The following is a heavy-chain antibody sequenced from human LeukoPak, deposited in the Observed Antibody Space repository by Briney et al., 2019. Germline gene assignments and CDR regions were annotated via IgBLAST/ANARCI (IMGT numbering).Heavy chain of an antibody. D-gene: IGHD3-22*01. V-gene: IGHV3-33*01. J-gene: IGHJ4*02. CDR2: IWYDGSNR. Sequence: GGSLRLSCAASGFTFSTYGMHWVRQAPGKGLEWVAVIWYDGSNRYYADSVKGRFSISRDNSKSTLYLEMNSLRADDTAVYYCARDRLTMMRSNRINWGQGTLVTVSS. CDR1: GFTFSTYG. CDR3: ARDRLTMMRSNRIN.